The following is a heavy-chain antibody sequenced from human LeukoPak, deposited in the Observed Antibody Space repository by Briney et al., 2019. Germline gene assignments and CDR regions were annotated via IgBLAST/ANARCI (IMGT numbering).Heavy chain of an antibody. CDR3: ARRRIFGVVILYSWFDP. Sequence: SETLSLTCAVYGGSFSGYYWSWIRQPPGKGLEWIGEINHSGSTNYNPSLKSRVTISVDTSKNQFSLKPSSVTAADTAVYYCARRRIFGVVILYSWFDPWGQGTLVTVSS. V-gene: IGHV4-34*01. J-gene: IGHJ5*02. CDR1: GGSFSGYY. D-gene: IGHD3-3*01. CDR2: INHSGST.